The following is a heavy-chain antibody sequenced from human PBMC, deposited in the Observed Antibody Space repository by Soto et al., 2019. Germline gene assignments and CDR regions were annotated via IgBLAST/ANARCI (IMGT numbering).Heavy chain of an antibody. CDR1: GFIFSDYG. D-gene: IGHD5-12*01. Sequence: GGSLRLSCEGSGFIFSDYGISWVRQAPGKGLEWVSSISSSSSYIYYADSVKGRFTISRDNAKNSLYLQMNSLGAEDTAVYYCAREYGGYSGYDYGFDYWGQGTLVTVSS. J-gene: IGHJ4*02. V-gene: IGHV3-21*01. CDR3: AREYGGYSGYDYGFDY. CDR2: ISSSSSYI.